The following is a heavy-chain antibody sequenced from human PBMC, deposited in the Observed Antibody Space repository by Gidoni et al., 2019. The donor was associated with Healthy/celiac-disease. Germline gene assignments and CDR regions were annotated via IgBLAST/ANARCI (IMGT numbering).Heavy chain of an antibody. CDR3: ASLGFDYAVRY. V-gene: IGHV4-59*08. CDR1: GGSISSYY. J-gene: IGHJ4*02. CDR2: IYYSGST. D-gene: IGHD4-17*01. Sequence: QVQLQESGPGLVKPSETLSLTCTVSGGSISSYYWSWIRQPPGKGLEWIGYIYYSGSTNYNPSLKSRVTISVDTSKNQFSLKLSSVTAADTAVYYCASLGFDYAVRYWGQGTLVTVSS.